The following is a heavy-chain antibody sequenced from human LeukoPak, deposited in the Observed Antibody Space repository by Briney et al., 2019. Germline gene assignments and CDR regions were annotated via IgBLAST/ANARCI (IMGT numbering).Heavy chain of an antibody. CDR1: GYTFTSYG. Sequence: ASVKVSCKASGYTFTSYGISWVRQAPGQGLEWMGWISAYNGNTNYAQELQGRVTMTTDTSTSTAYMELRSLRSDDTAVYYCAREEGDIVVVGPSGYYGMDVWGQGTTVTVSS. CDR3: AREEGDIVVVGPSGYYGMDV. CDR2: ISAYNGNT. V-gene: IGHV1-18*01. J-gene: IGHJ6*02. D-gene: IGHD2-15*01.